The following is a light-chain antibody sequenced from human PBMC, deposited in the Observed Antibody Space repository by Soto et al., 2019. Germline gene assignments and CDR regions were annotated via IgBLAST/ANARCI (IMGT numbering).Light chain of an antibody. CDR2: YDS. Sequence: SYELTQPHSVSGAPGKTARITCGGNKIGSKSVHWYQQKPGQAPVLVIYYDSDRPSGIPERFSGSNSGNTATLTISRVEAGDEGDYYCQVWDSSSDHVVVGGGTKLTVL. J-gene: IGLJ2*01. V-gene: IGLV3-21*04. CDR3: QVWDSSSDHVV. CDR1: KIGSKS.